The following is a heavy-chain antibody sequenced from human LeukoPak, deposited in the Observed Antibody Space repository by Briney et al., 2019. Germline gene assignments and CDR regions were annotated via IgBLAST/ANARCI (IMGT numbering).Heavy chain of an antibody. CDR3: ARVYYDSSAYYYFDY. CDR1: GFTFSSYW. CDR2: IKSDGSST. D-gene: IGHD3-22*01. V-gene: IGHV3-74*01. Sequence: QPGGSLRLSCAASGFTFSSYWMHWVRQAPGKGLVWVSRIKSDGSSTAYADSVKGRFTTSRDNDKNTLYLQMNSLRVEDTAVYYCARVYYDSSAYYYFDYWGRGTLLTVSS. J-gene: IGHJ4*02.